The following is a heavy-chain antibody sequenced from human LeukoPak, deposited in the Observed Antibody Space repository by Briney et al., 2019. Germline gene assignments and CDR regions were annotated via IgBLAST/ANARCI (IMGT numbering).Heavy chain of an antibody. V-gene: IGHV1-69*05. CDR3: ARDLGYTTPSLGFGGMGAFDI. D-gene: IGHD3-16*01. CDR2: IIPIFGTA. J-gene: IGHJ3*02. CDR1: GGTFSSYA. Sequence: SVKVSCKASGGTFSSYAISWVRQAPGQGLEWMGGIIPIFGTANCAQKFQGRVTITTDESTSTAYMELSSLRSEDTAVYYCARDLGYTTPSLGFGGMGAFDIWGQGTMVTVSS.